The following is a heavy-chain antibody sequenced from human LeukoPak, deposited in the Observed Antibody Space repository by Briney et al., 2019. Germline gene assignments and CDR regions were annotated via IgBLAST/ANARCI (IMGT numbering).Heavy chain of an antibody. Sequence: PGRSLRLSCAASGFTFSSYAMHWVRQAPGKGLEWVAVISYDGSNKYYADSVKGRFTISRDNSKNTLYLQMNSLRAEDTAVYYCAKVRATVTPLFDYWGQGTLVTVSS. D-gene: IGHD4-17*01. V-gene: IGHV3-30-3*01. CDR2: ISYDGSNK. CDR3: AKVRATVTPLFDY. J-gene: IGHJ4*02. CDR1: GFTFSSYA.